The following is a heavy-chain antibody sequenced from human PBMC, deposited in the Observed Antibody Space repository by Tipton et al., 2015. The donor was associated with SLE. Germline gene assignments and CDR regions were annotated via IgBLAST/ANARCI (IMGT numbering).Heavy chain of an antibody. CDR1: GASLSSGDDF. J-gene: IGHJ4*02. Sequence: TLSLNCTVYGASLSSGDDFWSWVRQSAGKGLEWIGRIYTTGSTHYNPSLQSRVSMSVDTSKNQFSLEVRSVTAADTAVYYCVRLRSKVLIDYWGQGTLVTVSS. D-gene: IGHD2-8*01. CDR2: IYTTGST. V-gene: IGHV4-61*02. CDR3: VRLRSKVLIDY.